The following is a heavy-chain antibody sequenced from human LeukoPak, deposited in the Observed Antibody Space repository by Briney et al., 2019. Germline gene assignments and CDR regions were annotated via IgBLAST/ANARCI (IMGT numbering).Heavy chain of an antibody. CDR1: GGTFSGYA. J-gene: IGHJ6*02. V-gene: IGHV1-69*13. Sequence: SVTVSCTASGGTFSGYAISWVRQAPGQGLEWMGGIIPIFGTANYAQKFQGRVTITADESTSTAYMELSSLRSEDTAVYYCARSSGYGNSYGMDVWGQGTTVTVSS. CDR2: IIPIFGTA. D-gene: IGHD6-25*01. CDR3: ARSSGYGNSYGMDV.